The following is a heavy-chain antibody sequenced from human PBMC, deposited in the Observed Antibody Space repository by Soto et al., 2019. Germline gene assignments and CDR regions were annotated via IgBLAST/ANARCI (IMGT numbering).Heavy chain of an antibody. V-gene: IGHV3-74*01. Sequence: EVQVVESGGGLVQPGGSLRLSCVASGFTFSTYWMHWVRQAPGKGLVWVSRIKFDGRTTSYADSVKGRFTISRDNAKNTVYLQMNSLRAEDTGVYYCARGIRHYSGVDVWGQWTTVTVSS. CDR3: ARGIRHYSGVDV. CDR1: GFTFSTYW. D-gene: IGHD5-18*01. J-gene: IGHJ6*02. CDR2: IKFDGRTT.